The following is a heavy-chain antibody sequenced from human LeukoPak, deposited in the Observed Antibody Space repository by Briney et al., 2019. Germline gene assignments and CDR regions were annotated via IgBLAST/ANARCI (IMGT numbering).Heavy chain of an antibody. CDR3: ARGVSPDY. V-gene: IGHV4-34*01. CDR1: GGSFSGYY. Sequence: SETLSLTCAVYGGSFSGYYWSWIRQPPGKGLEWIGEINHSGSTNYDPSLKSRVTISVDTSKNQFSLKLSSVTAADTAVYYCARGVSPDYWGQGTLVTVSS. J-gene: IGHJ4*02. CDR2: INHSGST.